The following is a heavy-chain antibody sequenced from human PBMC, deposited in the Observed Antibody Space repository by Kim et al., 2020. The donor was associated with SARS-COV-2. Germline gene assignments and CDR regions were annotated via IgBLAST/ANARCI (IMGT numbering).Heavy chain of an antibody. Sequence: PSLKSRVTISVDTSKNQFSLKLSSVTAADTAVYYWARRFEYSSSWNWFDPWGQGTLVTVSS. D-gene: IGHD6-13*01. V-gene: IGHV4-59*01. CDR3: ARRFEYSSSWNWFDP. J-gene: IGHJ5*02.